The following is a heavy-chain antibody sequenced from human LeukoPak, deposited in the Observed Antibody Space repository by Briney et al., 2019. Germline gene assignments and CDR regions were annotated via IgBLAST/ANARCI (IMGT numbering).Heavy chain of an antibody. CDR1: GITFSSYG. CDR3: AKEPATADPRRPHRPDWYFDL. CDR2: ISNSVFT. D-gene: IGHD1-1*01. J-gene: IGHJ2*01. V-gene: IGHV3-23*01. Sequence: GGSLRLSCAASGITFSSYGMSWVRQAPGKRLEWVSSISNSVFTYYADSVRGRFTISRDNSKNTLYLQMISLRADDSAVYYCAKEPATADPRRPHRPDWYFDLWGRGTLVTVSS.